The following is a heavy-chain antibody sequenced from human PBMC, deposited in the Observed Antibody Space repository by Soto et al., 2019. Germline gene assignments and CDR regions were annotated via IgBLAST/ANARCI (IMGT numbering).Heavy chain of an antibody. V-gene: IGHV4-30-2*02. J-gene: IGHJ4*01. CDR2: IYHSGNT. CDR1: RGSISSGGYS. Sequence: PSETLSISCAVSRGSISSGGYSWTWIRQPQGKGLEWIGYIYHSGNTYYNPSLKSQVTISVDTSKNQCPLNLRAMSPADTAVYYFSSVGGLAARTFDYLGHSTLV. CDR3: SSVGGLAARTFDY. D-gene: IGHD6-6*01.